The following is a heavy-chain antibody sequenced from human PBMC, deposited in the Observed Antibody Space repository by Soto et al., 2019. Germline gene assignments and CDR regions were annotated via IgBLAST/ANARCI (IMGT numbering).Heavy chain of an antibody. CDR2: ISGKNGNT. J-gene: IGHJ6*02. Sequence: QVQLVQYGVEVKKPGASVKVSCKASGYTFISHGISWVRQAPGQGLEWMGWISGKNGNTNYAQKLQGRVTLTTDTSTSTAYMERRSLRSDDTAVYYCARVSSSIVVVPDYGMDVWGQGTTVTVSS. D-gene: IGHD2-15*01. V-gene: IGHV1-18*04. CDR1: GYTFISHG. CDR3: ARVSSSIVVVPDYGMDV.